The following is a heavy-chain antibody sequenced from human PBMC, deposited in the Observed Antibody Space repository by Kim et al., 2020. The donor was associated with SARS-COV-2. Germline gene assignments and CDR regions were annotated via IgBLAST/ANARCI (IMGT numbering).Heavy chain of an antibody. CDR3: ARVRIITSQAAPLGSGP. Sequence: LKSRVTISVDTSKNQFSLKLSTVTAADTAVYYCARVRIITSQAAPLGSGPWGQGTLVTVSS. D-gene: IGHD1-20*01. J-gene: IGHJ5*02. V-gene: IGHV4-31*02.